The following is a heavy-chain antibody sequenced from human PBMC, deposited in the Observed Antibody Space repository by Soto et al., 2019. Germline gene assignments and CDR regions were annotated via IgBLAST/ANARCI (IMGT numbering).Heavy chain of an antibody. CDR2: ISGSGGST. CDR1: GFTFSNAW. V-gene: IGHV3-23*04. CDR3: ANWWLRRNQNPYYYYYGMDV. D-gene: IGHD5-12*01. J-gene: IGHJ6*02. Sequence: EVQLVESGGGLVKPGGSLRLSCAASGFTFSNAWMSWVRQAPGRGLEWVSAISGSGGSTYYADSEKGRFTISRDNSKNTLYLQMNSLRAEDTAVYYCANWWLRRNQNPYYYYYGMDVWGQGTTVTVSS.